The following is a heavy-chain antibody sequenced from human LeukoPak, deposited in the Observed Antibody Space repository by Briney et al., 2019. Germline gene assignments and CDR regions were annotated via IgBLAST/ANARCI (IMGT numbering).Heavy chain of an antibody. CDR1: GFTFSSYG. D-gene: IGHD2-2*01. CDR2: IGTNGDNT. CDR3: ARWGSTSCYDY. V-gene: IGHV3-64*02. J-gene: IGHJ4*02. Sequence: PGGSLRLSCAASGFTFSSYGMHWVRQAPGKGLEYVSAIGTNGDNTYYADSVRGRFTISRDNSKNTLFLQMGSLSADDMAVYYCARWGSTSCYDYWGQGTLVTVSS.